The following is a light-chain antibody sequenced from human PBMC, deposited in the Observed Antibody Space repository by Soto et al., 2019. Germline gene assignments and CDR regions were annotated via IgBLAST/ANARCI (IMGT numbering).Light chain of an antibody. V-gene: IGKV3-15*01. CDR2: GAS. CDR3: QQYATWPRT. Sequence: EIVMKQSPATVSVSRLEIGTLSFRASQSVSSNLAWYQQKPGQAPRLLIYGASTRAPGFPVMFSGSGSGTDFTLTMSCLQSEDFIVDSCQQYATWPRTFGEGTKVDI. CDR1: QSVSSN. J-gene: IGKJ4*01.